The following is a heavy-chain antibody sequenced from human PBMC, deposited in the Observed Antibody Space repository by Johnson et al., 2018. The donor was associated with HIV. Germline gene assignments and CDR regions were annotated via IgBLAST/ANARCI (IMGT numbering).Heavy chain of an antibody. V-gene: IGHV3-23*04. CDR2: ITGRSGGS. J-gene: IGHJ3*02. CDR1: GLTFSNYA. CDR3: ARADTAMVRGAFDI. D-gene: IGHD5-18*01. Sequence: VQLVESGGGLVQPGGSLRLSCAASGLTFSNYAMSWVRQAPGKGLEWVSSITGRSGGSYYADSVKGRFTISRDNAKNSLYLQMNSLRAEDTALYYCARADTAMVRGAFDIWGQGTMVTVSS.